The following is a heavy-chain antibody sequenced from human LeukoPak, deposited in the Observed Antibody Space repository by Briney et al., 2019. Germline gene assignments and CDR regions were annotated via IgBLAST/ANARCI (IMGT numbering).Heavy chain of an antibody. V-gene: IGHV3-23*01. CDR2: ISGTGGNT. D-gene: IGHD6-13*01. Sequence: QTGGSLRLSCAASGLTVNNNYMNWVRQAPGKGLEWVSVISGTGGNTYYADSVKGRFTISRDNSKNTLYLQMNSLRAEDTAIYYCAKASSSWSSGAFDVWGQGTIVAVSS. CDR3: AKASSSWSSGAFDV. CDR1: GLTVNNNY. J-gene: IGHJ3*01.